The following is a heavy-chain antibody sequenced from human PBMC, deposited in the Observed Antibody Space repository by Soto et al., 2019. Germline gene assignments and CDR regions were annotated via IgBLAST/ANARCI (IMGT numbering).Heavy chain of an antibody. V-gene: IGHV3-23*01. CDR2: ISGSGGSA. CDR3: AKGGRYYYGSGSPYDAFDI. CDR1: GFTFTTFA. J-gene: IGHJ3*02. Sequence: GGSLRLSCAASGFTFTTFAMSWVRQAPGKGLEWVSVISGSGGSANDADSVKGRFTISRDNSKNTLYLQMNSLRAEDTAVYYCAKGGRYYYGSGSPYDAFDIWGQGTMVTVSS. D-gene: IGHD3-10*01.